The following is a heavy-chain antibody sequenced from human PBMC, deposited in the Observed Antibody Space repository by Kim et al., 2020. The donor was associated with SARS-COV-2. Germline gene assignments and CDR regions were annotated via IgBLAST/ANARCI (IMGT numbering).Heavy chain of an antibody. CDR1: GFIFSSNG. J-gene: IGHJ4*02. V-gene: IGHV3-30*18. CDR3: AKGPGGLVDY. Sequence: GGSLRLSCVASGFIFSSNGMHWVRQAPGKGLEWVAGISYDGNKKHYADSVKGRFIISRDNSKNTLYLQMNSLRVEDTAVYYCAKGPGGLVDYWGQGTLVTVSS. D-gene: IGHD2-15*01. CDR2: ISYDGNKK.